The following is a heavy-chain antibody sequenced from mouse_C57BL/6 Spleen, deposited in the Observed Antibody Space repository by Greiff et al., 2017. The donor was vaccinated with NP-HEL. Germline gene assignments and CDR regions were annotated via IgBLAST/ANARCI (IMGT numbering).Heavy chain of an antibody. CDR1: GFTFSDYY. CDR3: AREGYAMDY. V-gene: IGHV5-16*01. Sequence: EVQLVESEGGLVQPGSSMKLSCTASGFTFSDYYIAWVRQVPEKGLEWVANINYDGSSTYYLDSLKSRFIISRDNAKNILYLQMSSLKSEDTATYYCAREGYAMDYWGQGTSVTVSS. J-gene: IGHJ4*01. CDR2: INYDGSST.